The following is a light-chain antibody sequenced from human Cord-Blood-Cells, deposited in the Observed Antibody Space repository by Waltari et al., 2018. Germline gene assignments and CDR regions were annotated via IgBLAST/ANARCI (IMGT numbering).Light chain of an antibody. CDR3: QQYGSSPFT. CDR2: GAS. V-gene: IGKV3-20*01. J-gene: IGKJ3*01. CDR1: QRVSSSY. Sequence: IVLTQSPGTLSLSPGERATLSCRASQRVSSSYLAWYQQKPGQAPRLLIYGASSRATGIPDRFSRSGSGTDFTLTISRLEPEDFAVYYCQQYGSSPFTFGPGTKVDIK.